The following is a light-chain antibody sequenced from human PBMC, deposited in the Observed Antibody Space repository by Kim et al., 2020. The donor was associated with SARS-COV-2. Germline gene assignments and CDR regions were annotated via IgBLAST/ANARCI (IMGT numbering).Light chain of an antibody. J-gene: IGLJ3*02. Sequence: QTATLTCSGNSDNVANPGVAWLQQHQGHPPKLLFYRNGDRPSGISERFSASRSGNTASLTITGLQPEDEADYYCSAWDASLITWVFGGGTQLTVL. CDR1: SDNVANPG. V-gene: IGLV10-54*04. CDR3: SAWDASLITWV. CDR2: RNG.